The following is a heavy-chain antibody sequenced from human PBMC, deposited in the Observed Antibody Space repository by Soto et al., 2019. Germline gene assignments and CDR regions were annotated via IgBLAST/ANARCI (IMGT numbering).Heavy chain of an antibody. J-gene: IGHJ5*01. CDR1: GAPISTGNW. CDR2: IYHGGNT. Sequence: QVHLQESGPGLVQSSGTLSLTCGVSGAPISTGNWWTWVRQPPGKGLEWIGEIYHGGNTNYRPSLKSRVTISVDKANNHFSLRLSSVTAADTAVYYCARHSSYYYDSSAYYDSWGQGALVTVSS. CDR3: ARHSSYYYDSSAYYDS. D-gene: IGHD3-22*01. V-gene: IGHV4-4*02.